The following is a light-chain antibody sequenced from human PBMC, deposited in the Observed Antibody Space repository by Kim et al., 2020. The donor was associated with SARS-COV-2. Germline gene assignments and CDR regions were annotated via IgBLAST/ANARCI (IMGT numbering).Light chain of an antibody. V-gene: IGLV1-40*01. CDR2: GNS. CDR3: QSYDSSLSWV. CDR1: SSNIGAGYD. Sequence: QSVLTQPPSVSGAPGQRVTISCTGSSSNIGAGYDVHWYQQLPGTAPKLLIYGNSNRPSGVPDRFSGSKSGTSASLAITGLQAEDEADYYCQSYDSSLSWVFGGGTKLTDL. J-gene: IGLJ3*02.